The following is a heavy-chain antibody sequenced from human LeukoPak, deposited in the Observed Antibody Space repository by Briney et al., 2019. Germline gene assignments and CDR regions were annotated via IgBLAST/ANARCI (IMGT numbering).Heavy chain of an antibody. CDR1: GFTFSTYW. CDR3: VREGAHIAAVGNYFDY. J-gene: IGHJ4*02. Sequence: GGSLRLSCAAPGFTFSTYWMHWVRQAPGKGLVWVSRINHDGSATIYADSVKGRFTFSRDNAKNTLHLQMNSLRVDDTAVYYCVREGAHIAAVGNYFDYWGQGTLVTVSS. V-gene: IGHV3-74*01. CDR2: INHDGSAT. D-gene: IGHD6-13*01.